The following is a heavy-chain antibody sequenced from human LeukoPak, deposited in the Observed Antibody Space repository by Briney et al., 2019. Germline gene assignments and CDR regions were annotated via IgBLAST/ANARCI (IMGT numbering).Heavy chain of an antibody. V-gene: IGHV5-51*01. J-gene: IGHJ3*02. CDR3: ARALAVAGDHDAFDI. D-gene: IGHD6-19*01. CDR2: IYPGDSDT. Sequence: GESLKISCKGSGYSFTSYWIGWVRPMPGKGLEWMGIIYPGDSDTRYSPSFQGQVTISADKSISTAYLQWSSLKASDTAMYYCARALAVAGDHDAFDIWGQGTMVTVSS. CDR1: GYSFTSYW.